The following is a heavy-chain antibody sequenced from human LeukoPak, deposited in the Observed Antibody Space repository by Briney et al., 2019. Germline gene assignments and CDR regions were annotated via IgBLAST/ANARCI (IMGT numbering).Heavy chain of an antibody. CDR1: GGSISSYY. J-gene: IGHJ4*02. CDR3: ARGVARSSKFHFSYYFDY. Sequence: SETLSLTCTVSGGSISSYYWSWIRQPAGKGLEWIGRIYTSGSTNYNPPLKSRVTMSVDTSKNQFSLNLSSVTAEHTAVYYCARGVARSSKFHFSYYFDYWGQGTLVTVSS. CDR2: IYTSGST. V-gene: IGHV4-4*07. D-gene: IGHD2-15*01.